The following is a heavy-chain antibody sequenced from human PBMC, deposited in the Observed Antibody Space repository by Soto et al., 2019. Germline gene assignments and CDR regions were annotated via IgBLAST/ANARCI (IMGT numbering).Heavy chain of an antibody. D-gene: IGHD6-13*01. V-gene: IGHV5-51*01. CDR2: IYPGDSDT. J-gene: IGHJ4*02. CDR3: ARVIAAAANYFDY. Sequence: GESLKISFKGSGYSFTSNWIGWVRQMPGKGLEWMGIIYPGDSDTRYSPSFQGQVTISADKSISTAYLQWSSLKASDTAMYYCARVIAAAANYFDYWGQGTLVTVSS. CDR1: GYSFTSNW.